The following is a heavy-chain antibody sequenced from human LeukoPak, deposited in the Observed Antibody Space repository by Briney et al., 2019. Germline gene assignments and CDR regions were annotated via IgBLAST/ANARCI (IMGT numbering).Heavy chain of an antibody. J-gene: IGHJ3*02. CDR3: ARHLRNWNDEAFDI. V-gene: IGHV4-34*01. CDR1: GGSFSGYY. D-gene: IGHD1-1*01. Sequence: SETLSLTCAVYGGSFSGYYWSWIRQPPGKGLEWIGEINHSGSTNYNPSLKSRVTISVDTSKNQFSLKLSSVTAADTAVYYCARHLRNWNDEAFDIWGQGTMVTVSS. CDR2: INHSGST.